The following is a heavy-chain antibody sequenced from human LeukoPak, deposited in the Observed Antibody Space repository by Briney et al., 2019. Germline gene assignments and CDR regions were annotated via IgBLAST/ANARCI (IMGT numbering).Heavy chain of an antibody. J-gene: IGHJ5*02. Sequence: SETLSLTCAVPGYSISSGYYWAWTRRPPGKGLEWIGSIYHSGSTYYNPSLKSRVTISVDTSKNQFSLKLSSVTAADTAVYYCAKSEQQLGPRRWFDPWGQGTLVTVSS. D-gene: IGHD6-13*01. CDR3: AKSEQQLGPRRWFDP. CDR2: IYHSGST. V-gene: IGHV4-38-2*01. CDR1: GYSISSGYY.